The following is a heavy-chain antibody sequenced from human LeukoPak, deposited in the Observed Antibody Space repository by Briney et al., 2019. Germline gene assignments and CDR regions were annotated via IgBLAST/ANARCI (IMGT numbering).Heavy chain of an antibody. Sequence: ASVKVSCKAFGYTFTSYSISWVRRAPGQGLEWMGWISAYNGNTIYAQKVKGRVTMTTDTSTSTAYMELRSLKSDDTAVYYCARASYCSGGSCYSDYWGQGTLVTVSS. CDR1: GYTFTSYS. J-gene: IGHJ4*02. CDR3: ARASYCSGGSCYSDY. V-gene: IGHV1-18*01. CDR2: ISAYNGNT. D-gene: IGHD2-15*01.